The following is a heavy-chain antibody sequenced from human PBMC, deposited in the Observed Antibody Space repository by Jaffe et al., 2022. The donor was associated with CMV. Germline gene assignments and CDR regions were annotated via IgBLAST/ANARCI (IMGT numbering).Heavy chain of an antibody. CDR3: ASKVGATTDYYYYMDV. D-gene: IGHD1-26*01. J-gene: IGHJ6*03. CDR2: INPSGGST. V-gene: IGHV1-46*01. CDR1: GYTFTSYY. Sequence: QVQLVQSGAEVKKPGASVKVSCKASGYTFTSYYMHWVRQAPGQGLEWMGIINPSGGSTSYAQKFQGRVTMTRDTSTSTVYMELSSLRSEDTAVYYCASKVGATTDYYYYMDVWGKGTTVTVSS.